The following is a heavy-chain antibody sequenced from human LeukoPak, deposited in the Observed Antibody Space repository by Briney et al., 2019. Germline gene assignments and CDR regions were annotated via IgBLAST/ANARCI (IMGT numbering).Heavy chain of an antibody. Sequence: GGSLRLSCAASGFTFSSYGMHWVRQAPGKGLEWVAVISYDGSNKYYADSVKGRFTISRDNSKNTLYLQMNSLRAEDTAVYYCAKFPSIAVAGTGVYWGQGTLVTVSS. CDR3: AKFPSIAVAGTGVY. CDR2: ISYDGSNK. D-gene: IGHD6-19*01. CDR1: GFTFSSYG. J-gene: IGHJ4*02. V-gene: IGHV3-30*18.